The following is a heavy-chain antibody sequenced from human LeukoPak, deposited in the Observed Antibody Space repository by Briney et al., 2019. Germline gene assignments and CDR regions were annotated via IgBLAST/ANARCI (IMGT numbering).Heavy chain of an antibody. CDR3: ARARGYSSSWYVVAFDI. CDR1: GGSISSGSYY. V-gene: IGHV4-39*07. J-gene: IGHJ3*02. Sequence: SETLSLTCTVSGGSISSGSYYWSWIRQPPGKGLEWIGEINHSGSTNYNPSLKSRVTISVDTSKNQFSLKLSSVTAADTAVYYCARARGYSSSWYVVAFDIWGQGTMVTVSS. CDR2: INHSGST. D-gene: IGHD6-13*01.